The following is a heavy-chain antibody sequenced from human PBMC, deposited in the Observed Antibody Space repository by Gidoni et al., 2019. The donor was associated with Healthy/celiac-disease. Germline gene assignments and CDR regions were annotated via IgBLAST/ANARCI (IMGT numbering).Heavy chain of an antibody. V-gene: IGHV3-30*18. CDR2: ISYDGSNK. Sequence: QVQLVESGGGVVQPGRSLRLSCAASGFTFRSYGMHWVRQAPGKGLEWVAVISYDGSNKYYADSVKGRFTISRDNSKNTLYLQMNSLRAEDTAVYYCANLHLGIAAAGFDYWGQGTLVTVSS. D-gene: IGHD6-13*01. J-gene: IGHJ4*02. CDR1: GFTFRSYG. CDR3: ANLHLGIAAAGFDY.